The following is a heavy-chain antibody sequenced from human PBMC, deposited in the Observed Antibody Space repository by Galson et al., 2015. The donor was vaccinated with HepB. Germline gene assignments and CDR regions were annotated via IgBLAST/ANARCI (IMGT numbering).Heavy chain of an antibody. Sequence: SLRLSCAASGFTFSTYAMSWVRQAPGKGLEWVSAISGSGGSTYYADSVKGRFTISRDNSKNTLYLQMNSLRAEDTAVYYCAKVTTGDYYGMDVWGQGTTVTVSS. D-gene: IGHD4-17*01. J-gene: IGHJ6*02. CDR3: AKVTTGDYYGMDV. CDR1: GFTFSTYA. CDR2: ISGSGGST. V-gene: IGHV3-23*01.